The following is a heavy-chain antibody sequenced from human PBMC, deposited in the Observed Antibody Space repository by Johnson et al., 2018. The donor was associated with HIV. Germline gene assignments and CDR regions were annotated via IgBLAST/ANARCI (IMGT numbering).Heavy chain of an antibody. CDR1: QFTFSNYY. V-gene: IGHV3-25*05. CDR3: ARVEWELGAFDI. Sequence: VQLMESGGGLAKPAWSPRLSCAASQFTFSNYYMICVRQAPGNGLELVGQVNPNGGSTYLIDSGKGRFTISRDNSKNTLYLQMNGLRSEDTAVYYCARVEWELGAFDIWGQGTMVTVSS. D-gene: IGHD1-26*01. CDR2: NPNGGST. J-gene: IGHJ3*02.